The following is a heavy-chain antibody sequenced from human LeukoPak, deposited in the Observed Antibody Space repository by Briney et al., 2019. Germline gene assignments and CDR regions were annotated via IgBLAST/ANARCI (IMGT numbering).Heavy chain of an antibody. V-gene: IGHV3-7*01. CDR3: ARGRGFDP. J-gene: IGHJ5*02. CDR1: GFTFANYW. Sequence: GGSLRLSCAASGFTFANYWMSWVRQAPGKGLEWVANIKQDVSEKYYVDSVKGRFTISRDNAKNSLYLQMNSLRAEDTAVYYCARGRGFDPWGQGTLITVSS. CDR2: IKQDVSEK.